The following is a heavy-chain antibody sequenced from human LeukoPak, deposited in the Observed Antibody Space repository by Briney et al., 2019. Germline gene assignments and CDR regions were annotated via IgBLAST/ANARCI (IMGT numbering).Heavy chain of an antibody. V-gene: IGHV3-23*01. CDR1: GFTFSSYA. J-gene: IGHJ4*02. CDR2: ISGSGGST. D-gene: IGHD6-13*01. CDR3: AKDPLGSPTHFDY. Sequence: GGSLRLSCAASGFTFSSYAMSWVRQAPGKVLKWVSAISGSGGSTYYADSVKGLFTISRDNSKNPLYLQMNSLRAEDTAVYYCAKDPLGSPTHFDYWGQGTLVTVSS.